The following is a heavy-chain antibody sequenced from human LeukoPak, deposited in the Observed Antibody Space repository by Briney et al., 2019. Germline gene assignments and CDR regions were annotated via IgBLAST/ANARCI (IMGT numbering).Heavy chain of an antibody. V-gene: IGHV4-34*01. CDR1: GGSFSGYY. J-gene: IGHJ5*02. Sequence: SETLSLTCAVYGGSFSGYYWSWIRQPPGKGLKWIGEINHSGSTNYNPSLKSRVTISVDTSKNQFSLKLSPVTAADTAVYYCARTPINRLRRNCRWFDPWGQGTLVTVSS. D-gene: IGHD4-17*01. CDR3: ARTPINRLRRNCRWFDP. CDR2: INHSGST.